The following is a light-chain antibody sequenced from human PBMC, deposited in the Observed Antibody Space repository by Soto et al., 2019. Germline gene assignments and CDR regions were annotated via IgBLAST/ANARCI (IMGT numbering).Light chain of an antibody. CDR1: SSDIGGYNY. V-gene: IGLV2-14*01. CDR2: DVR. J-gene: IGLJ2*01. CDR3: SSYTSSSPVI. Sequence: QSALTQPASVSGSPGQSITISCTGTSSDIGGYNYISWYQQLPGKAPKFIIYDVRNRPSGVSNRFSGSRSGNTASLTISGLQAEDEADYYCSSYTSSSPVIFCGGTTLTVL.